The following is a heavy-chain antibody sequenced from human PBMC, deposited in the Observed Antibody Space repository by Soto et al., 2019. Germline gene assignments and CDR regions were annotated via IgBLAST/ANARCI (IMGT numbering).Heavy chain of an antibody. Sequence: QVQLVQSGDEVKKPGSSVKVSCKASGGTFSSYSINWVLQAPGQGLEWMGEIIPIFGTANYAQKFQGRVTITADESTSTVDMELSSLRSEDTAVYYCARDGGRHSGGIDYWGQGTLVTVSS. D-gene: IGHD1-26*01. CDR1: GGTFSSYS. V-gene: IGHV1-69*01. CDR2: IIPIFGTA. CDR3: ARDGGRHSGGIDY. J-gene: IGHJ4*02.